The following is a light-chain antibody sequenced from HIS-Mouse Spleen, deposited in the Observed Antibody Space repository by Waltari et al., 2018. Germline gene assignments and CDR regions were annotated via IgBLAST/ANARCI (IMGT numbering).Light chain of an antibody. Sequence: FMLTQPHSAPESPGKTVTLPCTRSIDIISRPSAHSYQQPPGSAPTTVIYEDNQRPSGVPDRFSGSIDSSSNSASLTISGLKTEDEADYYCQSYDSSNHWVFGGGTKLTVL. CDR2: EDN. CDR3: QSYDSSNHWV. CDR1: IDIISRPS. V-gene: IGLV6-57*04. J-gene: IGLJ3*02.